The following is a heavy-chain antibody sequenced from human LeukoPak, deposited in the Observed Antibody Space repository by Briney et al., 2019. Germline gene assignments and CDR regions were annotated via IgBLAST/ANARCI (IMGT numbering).Heavy chain of an antibody. J-gene: IGHJ4*02. CDR2: ISWNSGSI. CDR1: GFTFDDYA. Sequence: GGSLRLSCAASGFTFDDYAMHWVRQAPGKGLEWVSGISWNSGSIGYADSVKGRFTISRDNAKNSLYLQMNSLRAEDTALYYCAKARYRGLWFRDLLSYFDYWGQGTLVTVSS. V-gene: IGHV3-9*01. D-gene: IGHD3-10*01. CDR3: AKARYRGLWFRDLLSYFDY.